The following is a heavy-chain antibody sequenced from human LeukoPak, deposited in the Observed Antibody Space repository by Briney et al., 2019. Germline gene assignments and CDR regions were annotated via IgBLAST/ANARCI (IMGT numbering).Heavy chain of an antibody. CDR1: GGSISSGDYY. CDR3: ARGEDGGYYYYGMDV. D-gene: IGHD3-16*01. J-gene: IGHJ6*04. V-gene: IGHV4-30-4*01. CDR2: IYYSGST. Sequence: SQTLSLTCTVSGGSISSGDYYWSWIRQPPGKGQEWIGYIYYSGSTYYNPSLKSRVTISVDTSKNQFSLKLSSVTAADTAVYYCARGEDGGYYYYGMDVWGKGTTVTVSS.